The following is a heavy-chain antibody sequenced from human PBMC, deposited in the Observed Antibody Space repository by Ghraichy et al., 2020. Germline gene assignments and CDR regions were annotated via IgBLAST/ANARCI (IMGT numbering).Heavy chain of an antibody. CDR3: ARESSSSWYAHDAFDI. V-gene: IGHV1-2*02. J-gene: IGHJ3*02. CDR2: INPNSGGT. D-gene: IGHD6-13*01. Sequence: ASVKVSCKASGYTFTGYYMHWVRQAPGQGLEWMGWINPNSGGTNYAQKFQGRVTMTRDTSISTAYMELSRLRSDDTAVYYCARESSSSWYAHDAFDIWGQGTMVTVSS. CDR1: GYTFTGYY.